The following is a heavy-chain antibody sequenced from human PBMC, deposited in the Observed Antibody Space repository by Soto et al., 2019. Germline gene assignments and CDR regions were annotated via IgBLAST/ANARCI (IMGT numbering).Heavy chain of an antibody. J-gene: IGHJ6*03. Sequence: ASVKVSCKASGYTFTSYGISWVRQAPGQGLEWMGWISAYNGNTNYAQKLQGRVTMTTDTSTSTAYMELRSLRSDDKAVYYCASFFECLTSYYYMDVCGKRSTVPVS. D-gene: IGHD3-9*01. CDR3: ASFFECLTSYYYMDV. CDR1: GYTFTSYG. V-gene: IGHV1-18*01. CDR2: ISAYNGNT.